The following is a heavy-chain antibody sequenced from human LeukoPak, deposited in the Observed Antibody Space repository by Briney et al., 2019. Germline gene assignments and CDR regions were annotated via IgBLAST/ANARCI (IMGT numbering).Heavy chain of an antibody. J-gene: IGHJ6*02. Sequence: PGGSLRLSCAVSGFTFSAYVMSWVRQAPGKGLEWVSSISGSGDITYYADSVKGRFTISRDNSRNTLYLQMNSLRAEDTAVYYCAKSVFHIMTDYYFALDVWGQGTTVTVSS. V-gene: IGHV3-23*01. D-gene: IGHD3-9*01. CDR2: ISGSGDIT. CDR1: GFTFSAYV. CDR3: AKSVFHIMTDYYFALDV.